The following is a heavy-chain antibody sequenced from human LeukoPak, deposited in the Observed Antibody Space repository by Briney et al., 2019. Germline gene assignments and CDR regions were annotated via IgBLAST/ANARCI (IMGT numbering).Heavy chain of an antibody. CDR2: IPNDGSDE. CDR3: ARANVLEQLNDILTAYYFDY. CDR1: GFAFRRYG. V-gene: IGHV3-30*19. Sequence: GGSLRLSCEASGFAFRRYGMHWVRQAPGKGLEWVTFIPNDGSDEYYADSVKGRFTISRENSKNTLYLQMHSLRTEDTAFYYCARANVLEQLNDILTAYYFDYWGQGALVTVSS. J-gene: IGHJ4*02. D-gene: IGHD3-9*01.